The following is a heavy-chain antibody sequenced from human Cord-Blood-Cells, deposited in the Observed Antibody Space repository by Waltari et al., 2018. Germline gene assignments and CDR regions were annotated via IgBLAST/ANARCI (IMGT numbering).Heavy chain of an antibody. CDR1: GFTVSSNY. CDR2: IYSGGST. J-gene: IGHJ4*02. Sequence: EVQLVESGGGLIQPGGSLRLSCAASGFTVSSNYMSLVRQAPGKGLECVSVIYSGGSTYYADSVKGRFTISRDNSKNTLYLQMNSLRAEDTAVYYCARGGSANHSSSWFDYWGQGTLVTVSS. D-gene: IGHD6-13*01. CDR3: ARGGSANHSSSWFDY. V-gene: IGHV3-53*01.